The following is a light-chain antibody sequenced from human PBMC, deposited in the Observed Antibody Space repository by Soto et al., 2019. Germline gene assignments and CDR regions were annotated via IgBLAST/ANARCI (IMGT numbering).Light chain of an antibody. CDR2: GAS. CDR1: QSVGGD. J-gene: IGKJ4*01. V-gene: IGKV3-15*01. CDR3: QQDENWPQLT. Sequence: ERVMTQSPATLSVSPGERATLSCRASQSVGGDLAWYQQKPGQAPRLLIYGASSRAPGIPDRFSGSGSGTEFTLTISSLQSDDSAVYYCQQDENWPQLTLGGGTKVEIK.